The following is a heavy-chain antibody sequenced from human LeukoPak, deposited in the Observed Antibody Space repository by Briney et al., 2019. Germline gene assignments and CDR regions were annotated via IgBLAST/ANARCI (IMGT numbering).Heavy chain of an antibody. D-gene: IGHD4-17*01. CDR3: ARANYGDYVANDAFDI. J-gene: IGHJ3*02. CDR1: GFTFSDYY. V-gene: IGHV3-11*06. Sequence: KSGGSLRLSCAASGFTFSDYYMSWIRQAPGKGLEWVSYISSSSSYTNYADSVKGRFTISRDNAKNSLYLQMNSLRAEDTAVYYCARANYGDYVANDAFDIWGQGTMVTVSS. CDR2: ISSSSSYT.